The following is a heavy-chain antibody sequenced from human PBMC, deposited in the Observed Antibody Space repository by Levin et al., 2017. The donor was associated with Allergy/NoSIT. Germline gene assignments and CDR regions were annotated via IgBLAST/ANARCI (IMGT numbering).Heavy chain of an antibody. D-gene: IGHD4-23*01. V-gene: IGHV3-7*01. J-gene: IGHJ4*02. Sequence: GGSLRLSCVGSGFTFSSYWMTWDRQGPGKGLDWVANIKPDGSRQNYVDSVKGRFTISRDNSKNSVSLQMTNLRADDTGVYYCARDWNGGGWSNDYWGQGTLVTVSS. CDR1: GFTFSSYW. CDR2: IKPDGSRQ. CDR3: ARDWNGGGWSNDY.